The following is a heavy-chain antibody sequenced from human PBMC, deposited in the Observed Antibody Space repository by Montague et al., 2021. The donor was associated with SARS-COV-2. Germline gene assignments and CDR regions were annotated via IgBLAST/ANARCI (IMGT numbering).Heavy chain of an antibody. Sequence: SLRLSCAASGFTFSSYAMHWVRQAPGKGLEWVAVISYDGSNKYYADSVKGRFTIPIDNSKNTLYLQMNSLRAEDTAVYSCTKGGRNFYELDGFDSWGQGTPVTVSS. CDR2: ISYDGSNK. D-gene: IGHD3-3*01. J-gene: IGHJ4*02. CDR3: TKGGRNFYELDGFDS. CDR1: GFTFSSYA. V-gene: IGHV3-30-3*01.